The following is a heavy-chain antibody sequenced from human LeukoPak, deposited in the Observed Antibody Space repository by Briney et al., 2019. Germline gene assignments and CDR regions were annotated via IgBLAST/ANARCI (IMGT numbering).Heavy chain of an antibody. D-gene: IGHD3-10*01. CDR3: ARRRGPDY. CDR2: IKHDGSEK. J-gene: IGHJ4*02. CDR1: GFTLSGYW. V-gene: IGHV3-7*01. Sequence: GGSLRLSCAASGFTLSGYWMTWVRQAPGKGLGWVANIKHDGSEKYYVDSVKGRFTISRDNAKNSLYLQMNSLRAEDTAVYYCARRRGPDYWGQGTLVTVSS.